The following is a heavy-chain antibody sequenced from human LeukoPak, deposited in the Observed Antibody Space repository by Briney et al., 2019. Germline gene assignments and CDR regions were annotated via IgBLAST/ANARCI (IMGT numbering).Heavy chain of an antibody. V-gene: IGHV3-9*01. CDR3: AKDRSSAGNGAFDI. Sequence: GGSLRLSCAASGFTFDDYAMHWVRQAPGKGLDWVSGISWNSGSIGYAYSVKGLFSISKDNAKHSLYLQMNSLGAEDTALYDCAKDRSSAGNGAFDIWGQGTMVTVSS. J-gene: IGHJ3*02. D-gene: IGHD2-8*01. CDR1: GFTFDDYA. CDR2: ISWNSGSI.